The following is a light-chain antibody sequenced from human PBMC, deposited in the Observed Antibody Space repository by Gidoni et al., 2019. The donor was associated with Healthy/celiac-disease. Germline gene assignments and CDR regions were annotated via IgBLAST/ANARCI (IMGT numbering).Light chain of an antibody. V-gene: IGKV3-11*01. CDR3: QQRSNWPPGWT. CDR2: DAS. CDR1: QSVSSY. Sequence: EIVLTQSPATLSLSPGERATLSCRASQSVSSYLAWYQQKPGQAPRLLIYDASNRATGIPARFSGSGSGTDFTLTISSLEPEDFAVDYCQQRSNWPPGWTFGQGTKVEIK. J-gene: IGKJ1*01.